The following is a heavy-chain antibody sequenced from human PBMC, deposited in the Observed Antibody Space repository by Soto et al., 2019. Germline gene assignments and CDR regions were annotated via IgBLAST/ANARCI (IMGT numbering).Heavy chain of an antibody. CDR1: GGTFSSYA. V-gene: IGHV1-69*01. J-gene: IGHJ6*02. Sequence: QVQLVQSGAEVKKPGSSVKVSCKASGGTFSSYAISWVRQAPGQGLEWMGGIIPIFGTANYAQKFQGRVTITADESTIKAYMELRRRRSEDTAVYYCANRPYRGGDCYSGIHHSYYGRDVWGQGTTVTVSS. CDR3: ANRPYRGGDCYSGIHHSYYGRDV. CDR2: IIPIFGTA. D-gene: IGHD2-21*02.